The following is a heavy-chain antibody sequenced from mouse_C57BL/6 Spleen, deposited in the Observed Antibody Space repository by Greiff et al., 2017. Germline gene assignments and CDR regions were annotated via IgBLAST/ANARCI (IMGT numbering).Heavy chain of an antibody. CDR1: GYTFTSYW. D-gene: IGHD2-4*01. CDR2: IHPNSGST. Sequence: QVQLQQPGAELVQPGASVKLSCKASGYTFTSYWMHWVKQRPGQGLEWIGMIHPNSGSTTYNEKFKSKATLTVDKSSCTAYMQLNSLTSEDYAVYYCARTCDSTRYFDDWGKGTTLTVSS. J-gene: IGHJ2*01. CDR3: ARTCDSTRYFDD. V-gene: IGHV1-64*01.